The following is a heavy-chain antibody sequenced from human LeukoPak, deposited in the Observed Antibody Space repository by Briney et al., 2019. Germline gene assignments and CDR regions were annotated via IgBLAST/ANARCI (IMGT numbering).Heavy chain of an antibody. V-gene: IGHV3-30-3*01. J-gene: IGHJ4*02. CDR3: ARDHRPRVNFLDY. Sequence: GGSLRLSCATSGFTFSSYAMHWVRQAPGKGLEWVAVISYDGSNKYYADSVKGRFTISRDNSKNTLYLQINSLRAEDTAVYYCARDHRPRVNFLDYWGQGTLVAVSS. CDR2: ISYDGSNK. D-gene: IGHD2/OR15-2a*01. CDR1: GFTFSSYA.